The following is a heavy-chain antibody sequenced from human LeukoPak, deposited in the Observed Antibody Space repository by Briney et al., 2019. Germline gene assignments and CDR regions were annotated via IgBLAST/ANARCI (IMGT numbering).Heavy chain of an antibody. CDR2: ISYDGSNK. CDR3: ARVPNCSGGSSYGYSFDY. J-gene: IGHJ4*02. V-gene: IGHV3-30-3*01. D-gene: IGHD2-15*01. Sequence: SGGSLRLSCAASGFTFSSYAMHWVRQAPGKGLEWVAVISYDGSNKYYADSVKGRFTISRDNSKNTLYLQMNSLRAEDTAVYYCARVPNCSGGSSYGYSFDYWGQGTLVTVSS. CDR1: GFTFSSYA.